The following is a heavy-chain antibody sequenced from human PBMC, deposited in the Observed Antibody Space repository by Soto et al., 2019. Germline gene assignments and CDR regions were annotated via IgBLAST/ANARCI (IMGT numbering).Heavy chain of an antibody. J-gene: IGHJ6*02. V-gene: IGHV4-34*01. CDR1: GGSFSGYY. D-gene: IGHD3-10*01. Sequence: SETLSLTCAVYGGSFSGYYWSWIRQPPGKGLEWIGEINHSGSTNYNPSLKSRVTISVDTSKNQFSLKLSSVTAADTAVYYCARWKRITMVRGVIIKDSYYYGMDVWGQGTTVTVSS. CDR3: ARWKRITMVRGVIIKDSYYYGMDV. CDR2: INHSGST.